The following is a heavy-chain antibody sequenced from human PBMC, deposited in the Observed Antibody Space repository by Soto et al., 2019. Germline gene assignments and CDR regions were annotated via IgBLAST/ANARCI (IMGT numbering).Heavy chain of an antibody. CDR3: AKGSPPG. V-gene: IGHV3-23*01. Sequence: GGSLILSWAASGFTFSSYSMSWVRQAPGKGLEWVSAISGSGGSTYYADSAKGRFTISRDNSKNTLYLQIHSLRADDTAVYYCAKGSPPGWGQGALVTVSS. D-gene: IGHD3-10*01. J-gene: IGHJ4*02. CDR2: ISGSGGST. CDR1: GFTFSSYS.